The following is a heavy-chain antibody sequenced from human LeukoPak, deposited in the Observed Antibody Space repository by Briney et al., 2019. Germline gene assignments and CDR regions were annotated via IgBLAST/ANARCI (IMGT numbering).Heavy chain of an antibody. CDR3: ARVGYCNNGNCYRFDY. D-gene: IGHD2-8*01. CDR2: ISSSSSYI. V-gene: IGHV3-21*06. Sequence: GGSLRLSCAASGFTFGTHSMNWVRQAPGKGLEWVSSISSSSSYIYYADSVKGRFTISRDNAKNSLYLQMSSLRAEDTAVYYCARVGYCNNGNCYRFDYWGQGTLVTVSS. J-gene: IGHJ4*02. CDR1: GFTFGTHS.